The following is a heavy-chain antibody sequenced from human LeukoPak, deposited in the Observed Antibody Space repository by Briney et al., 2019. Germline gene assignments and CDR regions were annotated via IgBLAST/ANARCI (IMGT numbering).Heavy chain of an antibody. CDR1: GFTFSSYG. CDR2: ISYDGSNK. Sequence: GGSLRLSCAASGFTFSSYGMHWVRQAPGKGLEWVAVISYDGSNKYYADSVKGRFTISRDNSKNTLYLQMNSLRAEDTAVYYCAKDLLDYWGQGTLVTVSS. J-gene: IGHJ4*02. V-gene: IGHV3-30*18. CDR3: AKDLLDY.